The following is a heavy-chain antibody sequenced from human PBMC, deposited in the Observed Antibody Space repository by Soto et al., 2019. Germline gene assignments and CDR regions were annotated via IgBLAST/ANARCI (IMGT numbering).Heavy chain of an antibody. V-gene: IGHV1-46*01. D-gene: IGHD3-10*01. CDR3: ARDGGVGVWFGGWFDP. J-gene: IGHJ5*02. Sequence: ASVKVSCKASGYTFTSYYMHWVRQAPGQGLEWMGIINPTGGATTYAQKFQGRVTMTRDTSTSTVYMDLSSLRSEDTAVYFCARDGGVGVWFGGWFDPWGQGTLVTVSS. CDR1: GYTFTSYY. CDR2: INPTGGAT.